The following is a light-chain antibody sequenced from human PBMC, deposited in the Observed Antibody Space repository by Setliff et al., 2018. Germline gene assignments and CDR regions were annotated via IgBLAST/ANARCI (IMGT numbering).Light chain of an antibody. CDR1: SSDVGGYNY. Sequence: ALTQPRSVSGSPGQSVTISCTGTSSDVGGYNYVSWYQQHPGKAPKLMIYDASKRPSGVSNRFSGSKSGNTASLTISGLQAEDEADYYCSSYISSSTFVFGTGTKVTVL. V-gene: IGLV2-11*01. J-gene: IGLJ1*01. CDR2: DAS. CDR3: SSYISSSTFV.